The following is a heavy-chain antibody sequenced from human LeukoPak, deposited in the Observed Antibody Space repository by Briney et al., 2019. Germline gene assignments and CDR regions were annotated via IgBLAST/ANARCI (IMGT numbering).Heavy chain of an antibody. J-gene: IGHJ4*02. CDR1: GGSISSSSYY. CDR3: ARSYDFWSGYDY. D-gene: IGHD3-3*01. V-gene: IGHV4-39*01. Sequence: PSETLSLTCTVSGGSISSSSYYWGWIRQPPGKGLEWIGSIYYSGSTYYNPSLKSRVTISVDTSKNQFPLKLSSVTAADTAVYYCARSYDFWSGYDYWGQGTLVTVSS. CDR2: IYYSGST.